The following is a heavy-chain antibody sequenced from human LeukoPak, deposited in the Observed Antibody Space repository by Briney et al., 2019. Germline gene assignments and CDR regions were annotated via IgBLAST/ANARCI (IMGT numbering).Heavy chain of an antibody. D-gene: IGHD2-21*02. Sequence: GGSLRLSCAASGFTFSGYPIHWVRQAPGKGLEWVAVISYDGSNKYYADSVKGRFTISRDNSKNTLYLQMNSLRAEDTAVYYCARGRSIVVVTAILDCWGQGTLVTVSS. CDR3: ARGRSIVVVTAILDC. CDR1: GFTFSGYP. V-gene: IGHV3-30-3*01. CDR2: ISYDGSNK. J-gene: IGHJ4*02.